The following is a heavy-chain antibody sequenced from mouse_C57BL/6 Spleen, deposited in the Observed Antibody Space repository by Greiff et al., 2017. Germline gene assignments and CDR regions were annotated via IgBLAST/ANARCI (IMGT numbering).Heavy chain of an antibody. J-gene: IGHJ1*03. Sequence: EVKVEESGGGLVKPGGSLKLSCAASGFTFSSYAMSWVRQTPEKRLEWVATISDGGSYTYYPDNVKGRFTISRDNAKNNLYLQMSHLKSEDTAMYYCARDALGDWYFDVWGTGTTVTVSS. D-gene: IGHD4-1*01. CDR3: ARDALGDWYFDV. CDR2: ISDGGSYT. V-gene: IGHV5-4*01. CDR1: GFTFSSYA.